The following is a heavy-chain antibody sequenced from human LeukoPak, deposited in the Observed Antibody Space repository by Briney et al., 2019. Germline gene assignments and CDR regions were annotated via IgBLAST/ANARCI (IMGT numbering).Heavy chain of an antibody. V-gene: IGHV4-39*01. CDR2: IYYSGST. CDR3: ARLRSSGWYSAYYFDY. Sequence: SETLSPTCTVSGGSISSSSYYWGWIRQPPGKGLEWIGSIYYSGSTYYNPSLKSRVTISVDTSKNQFSLKLSSVTAADTAVYYCARLRSSGWYSAYYFDYWGQGTLVTVSS. D-gene: IGHD6-19*01. CDR1: GGSISSSSYY. J-gene: IGHJ4*02.